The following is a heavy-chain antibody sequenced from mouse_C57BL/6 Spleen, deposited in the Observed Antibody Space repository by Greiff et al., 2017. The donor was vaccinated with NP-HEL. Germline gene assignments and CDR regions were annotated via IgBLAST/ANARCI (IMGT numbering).Heavy chain of an antibody. J-gene: IGHJ4*01. CDR1: GYTFTDYN. V-gene: IGHV1-18*01. Sequence: VQLQQSGPELVKPGASVKIPCKASGYTFTDYNMDWVKQSHGKSLEWIGDINPNNGGTIYNQKFKGKATLTVDKSSSTAYMELRSLTSEDTAVYYCARGRDLLLPITSAMDYWGQGTSVTVSS. CDR3: ARGRDLLLPITSAMDY. CDR2: INPNNGGT. D-gene: IGHD1-1*01.